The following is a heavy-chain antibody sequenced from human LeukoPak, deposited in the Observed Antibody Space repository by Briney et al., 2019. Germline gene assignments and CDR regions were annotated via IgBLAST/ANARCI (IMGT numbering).Heavy chain of an antibody. CDR3: ARDRLYSYGPWADAFDI. CDR1: GGSISSYY. J-gene: IGHJ3*02. Sequence: SETLSLTCTVSGGSISSYYWSWIRQPPGKGLEWIGYIYYSGSTNYNPSLKSRVTISVDTSKNQFSLKLSSVTAADTAVYYCARDRLYSYGPWADAFDIWGQGTMVTASS. CDR2: IYYSGST. D-gene: IGHD5-18*01. V-gene: IGHV4-59*12.